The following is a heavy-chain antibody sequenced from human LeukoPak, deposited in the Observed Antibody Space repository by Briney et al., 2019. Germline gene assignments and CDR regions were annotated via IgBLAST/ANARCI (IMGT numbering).Heavy chain of an antibody. J-gene: IGHJ4*02. V-gene: IGHV3-30*18. CDR2: ISYDGSNK. D-gene: IGHD3-10*01. CDR1: GFSFSNYG. Sequence: GGSLRLSCAASGFSFSNYGMHWVRQAPGKGLEWVAVISYDGSNKYYADSVKGRFTISRDNSKNTLYLQMNSLRAEDTAVYYCAKAEDRELLWFGESLDYWGQGTLVTVSS. CDR3: AKAEDRELLWFGESLDY.